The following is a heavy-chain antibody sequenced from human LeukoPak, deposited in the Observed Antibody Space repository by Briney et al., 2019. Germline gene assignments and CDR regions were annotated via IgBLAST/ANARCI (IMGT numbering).Heavy chain of an antibody. V-gene: IGHV3-9*01. D-gene: IGHD6-6*01. J-gene: IGHJ4*02. CDR3: AKDKSEQLVQYYVDY. CDR1: GFTFDDYA. CDR2: ISWNSGSI. Sequence: PGRSLRLSCAASGFTFDDYAMHWVRQAPGKGLEWVSGISWNSGSIGYADSVKGRFTISRDNAKNSPYLQMNSLRAEDTALYYCAKDKSEQLVQYYVDYWGQGTLVTVSS.